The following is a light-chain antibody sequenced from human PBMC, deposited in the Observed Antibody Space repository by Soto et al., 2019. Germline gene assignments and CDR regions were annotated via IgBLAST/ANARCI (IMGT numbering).Light chain of an antibody. CDR2: AAP. J-gene: IGKJ2*01. CDR3: QQSHITTLFT. CDR1: QNINSH. Sequence: DIQMTQSPSSLSASIGDRVTITCRASQNINSHLNWYQQKPGKAPKVVIYAAPRWQSGVPSRFSGSGSGTKFTLTISSLEPEDFATYYCQQSHITTLFTFGKGTKLEIK. V-gene: IGKV1-39*01.